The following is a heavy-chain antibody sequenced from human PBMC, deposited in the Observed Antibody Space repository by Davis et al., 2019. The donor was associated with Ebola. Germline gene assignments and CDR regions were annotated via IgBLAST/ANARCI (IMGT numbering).Heavy chain of an antibody. J-gene: IGHJ4*02. Sequence: GESLKISCAASGFTFSNAWMSWVRQAPGKGLEWVANIKQDGSEKYYVDSVKGRFTISRDNAKNSLYLQMNSLRAEDTAVYYCARVSGWYYFDYWGQGTLVTVSS. CDR2: IKQDGSEK. CDR3: ARVSGWYYFDY. V-gene: IGHV3-7*01. D-gene: IGHD6-19*01. CDR1: GFTFSNAW.